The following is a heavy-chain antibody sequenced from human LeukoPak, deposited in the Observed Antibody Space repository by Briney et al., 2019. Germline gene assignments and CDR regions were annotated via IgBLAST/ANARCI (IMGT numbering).Heavy chain of an antibody. CDR3: ARALRFGELFHDFDY. J-gene: IGHJ4*02. V-gene: IGHV4-39*01. CDR2: IYYSGST. Sequence: SETLSLTCTVSGGSISSSSYYWGWIRQPPGKGLEWIGSIYYSGSTYYNPSLKSRVTISVDTSKNQFSLKLSSVTAADTAVYYCARALRFGELFHDFDYWGQGTLVTVSS. D-gene: IGHD3-10*01. CDR1: GGSISSSSYY.